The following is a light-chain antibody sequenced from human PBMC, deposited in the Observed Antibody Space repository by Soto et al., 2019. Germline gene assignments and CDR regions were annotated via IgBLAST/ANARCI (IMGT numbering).Light chain of an antibody. CDR1: QSVSRNY. CDR2: GTS. J-gene: IGKJ5*01. CDR3: QQYDTSFLIT. Sequence: ESVLMQSPGTLSLSPGERATLSCRASQSVSRNYFAWYQQKPGRAPRLLIYGTSSRATGIPDRFSGSGSGTDFTLTISRLEPEDFAVYYCQQYDTSFLITFGQGTRL. V-gene: IGKV3-20*01.